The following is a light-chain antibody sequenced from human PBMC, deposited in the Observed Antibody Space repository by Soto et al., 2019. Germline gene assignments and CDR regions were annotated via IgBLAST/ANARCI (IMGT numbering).Light chain of an antibody. CDR2: EVS. CDR3: SSYTSSSTPL. J-gene: IGLJ2*01. CDR1: SSDVGGYNY. Sequence: QSALTQPASVSGSPGQSITISCTGTSSDVGGYNYVSWYQPHPGKAPNLMIYEVSNRPSGVSNRFSGSKSGNTASLTISGLQAEDEADYYCSSYTSSSTPLFGGGTKLTVL. V-gene: IGLV2-14*01.